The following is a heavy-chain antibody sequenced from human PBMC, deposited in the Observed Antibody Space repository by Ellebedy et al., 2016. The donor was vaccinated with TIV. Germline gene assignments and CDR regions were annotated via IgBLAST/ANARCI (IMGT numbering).Heavy chain of an antibody. CDR1: GYSLTELS. Sequence: AASVKVSCKVSGYSLTELSMHWVRQAPGKGLEWMGGFDPEDGKRIYAQKLQGRVTMTEDTSTDTAYMDLTSLRSEDTAVYYCATCAGFPYYYGSGSYSYAFDIWGQGTMVTVSS. V-gene: IGHV1-24*01. J-gene: IGHJ3*02. CDR2: FDPEDGKR. CDR3: ATCAGFPYYYGSGSYSYAFDI. D-gene: IGHD3-10*01.